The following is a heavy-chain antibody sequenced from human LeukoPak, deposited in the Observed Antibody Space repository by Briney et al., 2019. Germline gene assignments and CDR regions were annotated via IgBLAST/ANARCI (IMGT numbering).Heavy chain of an antibody. J-gene: IGHJ4*02. CDR2: ISYDGSNK. D-gene: IGHD3-10*01. CDR3: ARDKYYGSGSYSYYFDY. Sequence: PGGSLRLSCAASGFTFSSYAMHWVRQAPGKGLEWVAVISYDGSNKYYADSVKGRFTISRDNSKNTLYLQMNSLRAEDTAVYYWARDKYYGSGSYSYYFDYWGQGTLVTVSS. CDR1: GFTFSSYA. V-gene: IGHV3-30*04.